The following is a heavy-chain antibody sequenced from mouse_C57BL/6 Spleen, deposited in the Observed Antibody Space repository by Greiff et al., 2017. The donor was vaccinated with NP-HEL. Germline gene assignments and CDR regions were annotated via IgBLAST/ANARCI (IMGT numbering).Heavy chain of an antibody. D-gene: IGHD1-1*01. CDR1: GFTFSDYY. J-gene: IGHJ1*03. Sequence: EVMLVESEGGLVQPGSSMKLSCTASGFTFSDYYMAWVRQVPEKGLEWVANINYDGSSTYYLDSLKSRFIISRDNAKNILYLQMSSLKSEDTATYYGAREGGGYYYGSSYWYFDVWGTGTTVTVSS. CDR2: INYDGSST. CDR3: AREGGGYYYGSSYWYFDV. V-gene: IGHV5-16*01.